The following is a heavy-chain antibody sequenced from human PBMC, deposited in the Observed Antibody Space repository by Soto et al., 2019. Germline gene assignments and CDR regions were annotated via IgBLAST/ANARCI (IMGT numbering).Heavy chain of an antibody. CDR3: ANGFWSGSDPVDY. D-gene: IGHD3-3*01. CDR1: GFTFSSYG. V-gene: IGHV3-30*18. J-gene: IGHJ4*02. Sequence: QLGGSLRLSCAASGFTFSSYGMHWVRQAPGKGLEWVAVISYDGSNKYYADSVKGRFTISRDNSKNTLYLQMNSLRAEDTAVYYCANGFWSGSDPVDYWSQGTLVTVSS. CDR2: ISYDGSNK.